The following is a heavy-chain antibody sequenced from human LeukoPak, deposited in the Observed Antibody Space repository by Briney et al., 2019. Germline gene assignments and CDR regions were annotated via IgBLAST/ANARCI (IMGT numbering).Heavy chain of an antibody. Sequence: PSETLSLTCTVSGGSISSSSYYRGWIRQPPGKGLEWIGSIYYSGSTYYNPSLKSRVTISVDTSKNQFSLKLSSVTAADTAVYYCARRRYSGGYYDYWGQGTLVTVSS. CDR1: GGSISSSSYY. V-gene: IGHV4-39*01. J-gene: IGHJ4*02. CDR3: ARRRYSGGYYDY. D-gene: IGHD3-22*01. CDR2: IYYSGST.